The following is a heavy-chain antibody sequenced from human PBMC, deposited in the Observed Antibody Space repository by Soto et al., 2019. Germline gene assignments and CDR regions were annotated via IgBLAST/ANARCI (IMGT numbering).Heavy chain of an antibody. D-gene: IGHD7-27*01. V-gene: IGHV3-23*01. Sequence: GGSLRLSCAASGFTFNTYAMNWVRQAPGKGLEWVSAISGSGGSTYYADSVKGRFTISRDNSKNTLYLQMNSLRAEDTAVYYCARDFPNWGFVNWFDPWGQGTLVTVSS. CDR2: ISGSGGST. CDR3: ARDFPNWGFVNWFDP. J-gene: IGHJ5*02. CDR1: GFTFNTYA.